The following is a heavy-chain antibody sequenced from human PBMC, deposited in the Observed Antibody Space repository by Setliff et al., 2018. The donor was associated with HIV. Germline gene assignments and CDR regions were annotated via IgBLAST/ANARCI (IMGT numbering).Heavy chain of an antibody. CDR2: SYHSGSP. D-gene: IGHD2-15*01. J-gene: IGHJ6*02. V-gene: IGHV4-31*03. Sequence: SETLSLTCSVFRGSLSSGGYYWSWIRQHPGKGLEWIGYSYHSGSPSYNPSLKSRTTISVDTSKNQFSLTLNSVTAADTAVYYCARDEGVVAATETYYYNGLDVWGQGTTVTVSS. CDR3: ARDEGVVAATETYYYNGLDV. CDR1: RGSLSSGGYY.